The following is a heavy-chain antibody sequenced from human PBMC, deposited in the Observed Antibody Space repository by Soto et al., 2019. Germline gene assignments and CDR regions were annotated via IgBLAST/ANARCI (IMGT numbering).Heavy chain of an antibody. CDR3: ARGFYYGSGSYGSRNSSYCMDV. CDR1: GGSFRGYY. J-gene: IGHJ6*03. Sequence: SETLSLTCAVYGGSFRGYYCSWIRQPPGKGLEWVGEMNHSGSTNYNPSLKSRVTIPVGTSKNQFSLKLSSVTAADTAVYYCARGFYYGSGSYGSRNSSYCMDVWGKGTTVTGSS. V-gene: IGHV4-34*01. CDR2: MNHSGST. D-gene: IGHD3-10*01.